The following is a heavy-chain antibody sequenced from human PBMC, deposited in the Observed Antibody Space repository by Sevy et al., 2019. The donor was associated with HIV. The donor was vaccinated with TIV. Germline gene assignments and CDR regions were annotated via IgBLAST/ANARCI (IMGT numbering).Heavy chain of an antibody. Sequence: ASVKVSCKASGCTFTSYYLHWVRQAPRQGLEWMGIINPSGGSTNYAQKFQGRVTMTRDTSTTTVYMELSSLRSEDTAVYYCGRTSPKGGFDYWGQGTLVTVSS. J-gene: IGHJ4*02. D-gene: IGHD3-16*01. CDR3: GRTSPKGGFDY. V-gene: IGHV1-46*03. CDR2: INPSGGST. CDR1: GCTFTSYY.